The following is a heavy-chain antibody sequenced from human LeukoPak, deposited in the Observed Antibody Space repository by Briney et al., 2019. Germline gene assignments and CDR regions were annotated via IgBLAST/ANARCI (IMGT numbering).Heavy chain of an antibody. CDR2: ISAYNGNT. V-gene: IGHV1-18*01. J-gene: IGHJ5*02. CDR3: ARDRGSGWYDTWFDP. D-gene: IGHD6-19*01. Sequence: ASVKVSCKASGYTFTSYGISWVRQAPGQGLEWMGWISAYNGNTNYAQKFQGRVTMTRDTSTSTVYMELSSLRSEDTAVYYCARDRGSGWYDTWFDPWGQGTLDTVSS. CDR1: GYTFTSYG.